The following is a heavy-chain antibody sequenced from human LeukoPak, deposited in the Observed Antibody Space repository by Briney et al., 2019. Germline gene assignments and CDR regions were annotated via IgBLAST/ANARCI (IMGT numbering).Heavy chain of an antibody. CDR2: MNPNSGDT. Sequence: ASVTVSCKASGYTFTSCDINWVRQATGQGLEWMGWMNPNSGDTGYAQEFQGRVTMTRNTSISTAYMELSSLRSEDTAVYYCARGRGAYWGQGTLVTVSS. D-gene: IGHD3-10*01. CDR1: GYTFTSCD. CDR3: ARGRGAY. J-gene: IGHJ4*02. V-gene: IGHV1-8*01.